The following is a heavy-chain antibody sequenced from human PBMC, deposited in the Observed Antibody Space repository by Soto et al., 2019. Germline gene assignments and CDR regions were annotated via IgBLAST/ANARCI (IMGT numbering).Heavy chain of an antibody. J-gene: IGHJ4*02. Sequence: EVQLLGSGGGLAQPGGSLRVSCAASGFPFSDYAMSWVRQAPGKGLEWVSIITATDGSTYYADSVKGRFTISRDDAKNTLHLQMNSLRVEDTAVYYCVKGLYVWGVTGDYWGQGTLVTVSS. V-gene: IGHV3-23*01. CDR2: ITATDGST. CDR1: GFPFSDYA. D-gene: IGHD3-16*01. CDR3: VKGLYVWGVTGDY.